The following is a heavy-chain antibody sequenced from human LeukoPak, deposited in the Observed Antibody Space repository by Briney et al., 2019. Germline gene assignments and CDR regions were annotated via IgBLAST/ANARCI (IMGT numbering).Heavy chain of an antibody. J-gene: IGHJ4*02. CDR2: IYYSGST. CDR3: ARDSSSYSSGWYGFDY. D-gene: IGHD6-19*01. V-gene: IGHV4-59*12. CDR1: GGSISSYY. Sequence: SETLSLTCTVSGGSISSYYWSWIRQPPGKGLEWIGYIYYSGSTYYNPSLKSRVTISVDTSKNQFSLKLSSVTAADTAVYYCARDSSSYSSGWYGFDYWGQGTLVTVSS.